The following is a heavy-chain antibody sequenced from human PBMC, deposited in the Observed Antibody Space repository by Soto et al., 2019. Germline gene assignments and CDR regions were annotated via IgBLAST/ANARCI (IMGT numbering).Heavy chain of an antibody. J-gene: IGHJ5*02. Sequence: QVQLVQSGAEVKEPGSSVKVSCKASGGTFSSYAISWVRQAPGQGLEWMGGIIPIFGTANYAQKFQGRVTITADESTSTAYMELSSLRSEDTAVYYCARVIPLRYFDWLPQNNWFDPWGQGTLVTVSS. CDR1: GGTFSSYA. CDR3: ARVIPLRYFDWLPQNNWFDP. CDR2: IIPIFGTA. D-gene: IGHD3-9*01. V-gene: IGHV1-69*01.